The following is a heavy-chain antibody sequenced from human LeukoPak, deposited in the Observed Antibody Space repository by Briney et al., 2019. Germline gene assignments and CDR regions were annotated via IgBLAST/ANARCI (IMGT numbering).Heavy chain of an antibody. CDR2: ISSNGGST. V-gene: IGHV3-64*01. CDR3: ARISSLYDYDY. J-gene: IGHJ4*02. CDR1: GFTFRSYG. D-gene: IGHD2-15*01. Sequence: PGGSLRLSCAASGFTFRSYGMHWVRQAPGKGLEYVAAISSNGGSTDYANSVKGRFTISRDNSKNTLYLQMGSLRAEDMAVYYCARISSLYDYDYWGQGTLVTVSS.